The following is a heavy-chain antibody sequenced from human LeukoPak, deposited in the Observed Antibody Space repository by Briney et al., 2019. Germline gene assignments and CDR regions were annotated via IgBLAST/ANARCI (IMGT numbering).Heavy chain of an antibody. Sequence: GGSLRLSCAASGFTVSSNYMSWVRQAPGKGLEWVSVIYSGGSTYYADSVKGRFTISRDNSKNTLYLQMNGLRAEDTAVYYCARDDYYYGSGSSAYWGQGTLVTVSS. J-gene: IGHJ4*02. V-gene: IGHV3-53*01. D-gene: IGHD3-10*01. CDR1: GFTVSSNY. CDR3: ARDDYYYGSGSSAY. CDR2: IYSGGST.